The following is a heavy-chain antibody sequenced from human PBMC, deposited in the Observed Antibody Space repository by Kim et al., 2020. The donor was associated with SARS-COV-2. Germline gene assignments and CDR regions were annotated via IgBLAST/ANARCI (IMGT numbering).Heavy chain of an antibody. CDR2: INNDGTVM. CDR1: GFTFSDYT. CDR3: ARGYCSSSRCYAGPDY. D-gene: IGHD2-2*01. J-gene: IGHJ4*02. Sequence: GGSLRLSCAASGFTFSDYTMDWVRQAPGRGLVWVSYINNDGTVMYYGDSVKGRFTISRDNSENSLFLQMNSLRDDDTAVYYCARGYCSSSRCYAGPDYWGQGTLVTVSS. V-gene: IGHV3-21*05.